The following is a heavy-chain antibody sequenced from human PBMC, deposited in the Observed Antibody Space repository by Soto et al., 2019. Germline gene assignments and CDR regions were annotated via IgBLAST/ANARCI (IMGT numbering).Heavy chain of an antibody. J-gene: IGHJ5*02. Sequence: GESLKISCAASGFTFSSYAMSWVRQAPGKGLEWVSAISGSGGSTYYADSVKGRFTISRDNSKNTLYLQMNSLRAKDTAVYYCAKVGLGLLWFGELNWSWFDPWGQGTLVTGSS. D-gene: IGHD3-10*01. V-gene: IGHV3-23*01. CDR3: AKVGLGLLWFGELNWSWFDP. CDR2: ISGSGGST. CDR1: GFTFSSYA.